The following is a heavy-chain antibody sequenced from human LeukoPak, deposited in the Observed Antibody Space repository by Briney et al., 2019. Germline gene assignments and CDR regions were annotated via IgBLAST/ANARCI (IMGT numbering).Heavy chain of an antibody. D-gene: IGHD2-15*01. J-gene: IGHJ4*02. CDR2: IIPILGIA. CDR3: ARDWSCSGGSCYPLLFDY. CDR1: GGTFSSYA. Sequence: SVKVSCKASGGTFSSYAISWVRQAPGQGLEWMGRIIPILGIANYAQKFQGRVTITADKSTSTAYMELSSLRSEDTAVYYCARDWSCSGGSCYPLLFDYWGQGTLVTVSS. V-gene: IGHV1-69*04.